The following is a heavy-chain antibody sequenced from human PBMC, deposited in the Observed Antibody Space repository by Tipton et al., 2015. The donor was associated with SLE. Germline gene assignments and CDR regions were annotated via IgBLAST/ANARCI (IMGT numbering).Heavy chain of an antibody. J-gene: IGHJ2*01. CDR2: IYYSGST. D-gene: IGHD6-13*01. CDR1: GGSISSYY. V-gene: IGHV4-59*12. CDR3: ARDKGQQLDGHFDL. Sequence: TLSLTCTVSGGSISSYYWSWIRQPPGKGLEWIGNIYYSGSTNYNPSLKSRVTISVDTSKNQFSLKLSSVTAADTAVYYCARDKGQQLDGHFDLWGRGTLVTVSS.